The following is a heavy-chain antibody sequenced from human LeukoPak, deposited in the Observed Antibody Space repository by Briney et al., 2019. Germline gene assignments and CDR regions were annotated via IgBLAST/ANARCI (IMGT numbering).Heavy chain of an antibody. CDR2: IYYSGST. CDR3: ARDPGYYGSGSYYPRSNYYYYYGMDV. CDR1: GGSISSYY. D-gene: IGHD3-10*01. J-gene: IGHJ6*02. Sequence: SETLSLTCTVSGGSISSYYWSWIRQPPGKGLEWIGYIYYSGSTNYNPSLKSRVTISVDTSKNQFSLKLSSVTAADTAVYYRARDPGYYGSGSYYPRSNYYYYYGMDVWGQGTTVTVSS. V-gene: IGHV4-59*01.